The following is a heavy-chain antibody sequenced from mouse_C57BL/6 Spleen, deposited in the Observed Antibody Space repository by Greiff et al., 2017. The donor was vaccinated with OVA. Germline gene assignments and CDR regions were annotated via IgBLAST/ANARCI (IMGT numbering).Heavy chain of an antibody. Sequence: VKLMESGPGLVAPSQSLSITCTVSGFSLTSYGVDWVRQPPGKGLEWLGVIWGGGSTNYNSALMSRLSISKNNSRSQIFLKMDGLQTDDTAMYYCAEHEGGFAYWGQGTLVTVSA. V-gene: IGHV2-9*01. J-gene: IGHJ3*01. CDR1: GFSLTSYG. CDR3: AEHEGGFAY. CDR2: IWGGGST.